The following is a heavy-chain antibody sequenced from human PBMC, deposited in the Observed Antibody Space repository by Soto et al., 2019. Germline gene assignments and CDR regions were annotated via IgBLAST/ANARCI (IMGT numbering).Heavy chain of an antibody. V-gene: IGHV1-3*01. CDR3: ARLVWAAGNYGMDV. D-gene: IGHD6-13*01. J-gene: IGHJ6*02. CDR2: INAGNGNT. Sequence: ASVKVSCKASGYTFTSYAMHWVRQAPGQRLEWMGWINAGNGNTKYSQKFQGRVTITRDTSASTAYMELSSVTAADTAVYYCARLVWAAGNYGMDVWGQGTTVTVSS. CDR1: GYTFTSYA.